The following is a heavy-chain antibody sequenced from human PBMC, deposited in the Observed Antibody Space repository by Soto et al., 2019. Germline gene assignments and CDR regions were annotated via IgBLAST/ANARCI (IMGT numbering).Heavy chain of an antibody. J-gene: IGHJ3*01. CDR1: GYTFSTYG. CDR3: ARGKVPAAILGAFDL. D-gene: IGHD2-2*02. CDR2: INPIKGDT. Sequence: ASVKVSCKASGYTFSTYGITWVRQAPGQGLDWMGWINPIKGDTNSAAIFQDRVTMTTDTSTRTAYMELRSLKSDDTAVYYCARGKVPAAILGAFDLWGQGTLVTVSS. V-gene: IGHV1-18*01.